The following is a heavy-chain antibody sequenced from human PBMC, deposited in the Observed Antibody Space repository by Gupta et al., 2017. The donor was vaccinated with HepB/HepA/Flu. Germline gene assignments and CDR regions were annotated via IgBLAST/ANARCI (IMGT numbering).Heavy chain of an antibody. Sequence: QVQLVQSGAEVKKPGASVKVSCKASGYTFTSYYMHWVRQAPGQGLEWMGIINPSGGSTSYEQKCQGRVTMTRDTSTSTVYMELSSLRAEDTAVYYCERVLSDYYYYGMDVGGQGTTVTVSS. V-gene: IGHV1-46*01. D-gene: IGHD3-3*01. J-gene: IGHJ6*02. CDR3: ERVLSDYYYYGMDV. CDR1: GYTFTSYY. CDR2: INPSGGST.